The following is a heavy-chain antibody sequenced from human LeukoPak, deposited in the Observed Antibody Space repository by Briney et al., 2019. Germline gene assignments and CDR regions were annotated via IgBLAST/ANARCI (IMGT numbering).Heavy chain of an antibody. Sequence: GGSLRLSCAASGFTFSSYSMSWVRQAPGKGLEWVPAISGSGGSTYYADSVKGRFTISRDNSKNTLYLQMNSLRAEDTAVYYCAKRNSNYYMDAWGKGTTVTISS. CDR2: ISGSGGST. J-gene: IGHJ6*03. V-gene: IGHV3-23*01. CDR3: AKRNSNYYMDA. CDR1: GFTFSSYS. D-gene: IGHD4-23*01.